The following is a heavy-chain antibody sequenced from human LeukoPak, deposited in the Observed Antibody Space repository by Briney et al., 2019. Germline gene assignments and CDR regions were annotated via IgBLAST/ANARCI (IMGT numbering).Heavy chain of an antibody. V-gene: IGHV1-18*01. CDR3: ARGYSYGSDYYYGMDV. CDR1: GYTFTSYG. J-gene: IGHJ6*02. D-gene: IGHD5-18*01. Sequence: ASVKVSCKASGYTFTSYGVSWVRQAPGQGLEWMGWISGYNGNTKYAQKVQGRVTMTTDTSRGTAYMELRSLRSDDTAVYYCARGYSYGSDYYYGMDVWGQGTTVTVSS. CDR2: ISGYNGNT.